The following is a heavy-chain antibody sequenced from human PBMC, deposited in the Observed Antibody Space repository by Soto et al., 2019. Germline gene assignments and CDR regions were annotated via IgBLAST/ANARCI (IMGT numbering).Heavy chain of an antibody. J-gene: IGHJ6*02. CDR1: GYSFTSYW. V-gene: IGHV5-51*01. Sequence: GESLKISCKGSGYSFTSYWSGWVRQMPGKGLEWMGIIYPGDSDTRYSPSFQGQVTISADKPISTAYLQWSSLKASDTAMYYCARLEHPGWYYYGMDVWGQGTTVTVSS. CDR2: IYPGDSDT. D-gene: IGHD6-6*01. CDR3: ARLEHPGWYYYGMDV.